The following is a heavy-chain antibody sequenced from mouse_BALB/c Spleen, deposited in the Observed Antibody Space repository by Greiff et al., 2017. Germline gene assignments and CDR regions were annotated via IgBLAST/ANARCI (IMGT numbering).Heavy chain of an antibody. CDR3: ARHEGPYRYGAMDY. V-gene: IGHV5-12-1*01. D-gene: IGHD2-14*01. Sequence: EVKLMESGGGLVKPGGSLKLSCAASGFAFSSYDMSWVRQTPEKRLEWVAYISSGGGSTYYPDTVKGRFTISRDNAKNTLYLQMSSLKSEDTAMYYCARHEGPYRYGAMDYWGQGTSVTVSS. CDR1: GFAFSSYD. J-gene: IGHJ4*01. CDR2: ISSGGGST.